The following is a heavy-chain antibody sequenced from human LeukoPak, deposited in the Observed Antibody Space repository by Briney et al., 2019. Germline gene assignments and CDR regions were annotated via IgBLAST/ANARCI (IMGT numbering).Heavy chain of an antibody. J-gene: IGHJ4*02. D-gene: IGHD2-15*01. Sequence: GGSLRLSCAASGFTVSSNYMTWVRRAPGKGLEWVSVIYGGGDTFYADSVKGRFTMSRDNSTNTLYLQMNSLRAEDTAVYYCARRLGYCSGSNCYHPYFDHWGQGTLVTVSS. CDR3: ARRLGYCSGSNCYHPYFDH. CDR2: IYGGGDT. CDR1: GFTVSSNY. V-gene: IGHV3-66*01.